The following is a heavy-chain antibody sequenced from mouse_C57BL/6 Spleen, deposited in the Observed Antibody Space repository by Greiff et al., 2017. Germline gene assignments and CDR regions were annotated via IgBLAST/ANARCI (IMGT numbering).Heavy chain of an antibody. CDR2: IYPGSGSN. J-gene: IGHJ4*01. D-gene: IGHD1-1*01. V-gene: IGHV1-55*01. CDR3: ARTTVVADGYAMDY. CDR1: GYTFTSYW. Sequence: QVQLQQPGAELVKPGASVKMSCKASGYTFTSYWITWVKQRPGQGLEWIGDIYPGSGSNNYNEKFKSKATLTVDTSSSTAYMQLSSRTSEDSAVYYGARTTVVADGYAMDYWGQGTSVTVSA.